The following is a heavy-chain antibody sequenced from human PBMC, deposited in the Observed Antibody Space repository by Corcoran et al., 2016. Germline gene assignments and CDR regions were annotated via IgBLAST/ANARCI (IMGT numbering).Heavy chain of an antibody. CDR2: IIGTA. V-gene: IGHV1-69*06. D-gene: IGHD3-10*01. CDR1: GVSLNTYA. Sequence: QAQMVQSGAEVKNPGSSVKVSCKASGVSLNTYAISWVRQAPGQGLEWMGGIIGTANYAQNFQGRVTITADKSTSTAYMELSSLTSEDTAIYYCARARSGGFYYYYYGRDLWGQGTTVTVSS. J-gene: IGHJ6*02. CDR3: ARARSGGFYYYYYGRDL.